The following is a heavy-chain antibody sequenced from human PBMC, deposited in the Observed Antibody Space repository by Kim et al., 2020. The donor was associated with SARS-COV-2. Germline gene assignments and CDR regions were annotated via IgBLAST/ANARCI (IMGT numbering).Heavy chain of an antibody. D-gene: IGHD6-13*01. Sequence: GGSLRLSCAASGFTFSSYGMHWVRQAPGKGLEWMAFMWFDGSNKNYSDSVKGRFAISRDNSKNTLYLQMNNLRVEDTAVYYCAGVAAAGPYYYYYYMDVWGKGTKVTVSS. J-gene: IGHJ6*03. CDR3: AGVAAAGPYYYYYYMDV. CDR1: GFTFSSYG. CDR2: MWFDGSNK. V-gene: IGHV3-33*01.